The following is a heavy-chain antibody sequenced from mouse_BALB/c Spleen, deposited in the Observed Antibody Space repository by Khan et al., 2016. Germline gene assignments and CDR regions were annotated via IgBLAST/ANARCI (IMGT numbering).Heavy chain of an antibody. D-gene: IGHD2-2*01. CDR1: EFSLIAYG. V-gene: IGHV2-6-7*01. Sequence: VQLQESGPGLVAPSQSLSITCTVSEFSLIAYGVNWVRQPPGKSLEWLGIIWGDGTTDYNSALKSRLNITKDNSKSQVFLKMNSLQTDDTARYYCARDGWGYYAMDYWGQGTSVTVSS. CDR2: IWGDGTT. J-gene: IGHJ4*01. CDR3: ARDGWGYYAMDY.